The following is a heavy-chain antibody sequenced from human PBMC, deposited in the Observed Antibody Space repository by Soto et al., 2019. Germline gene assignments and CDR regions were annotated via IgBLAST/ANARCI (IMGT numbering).Heavy chain of an antibody. Sequence: QVQLVQSGAEVKKPGASVKVSCKASGYTFTSYDITCVRQATGQGLEWMGWMNPNSGNTGYAQKVQGRVTMTRNPSISTAYMELGSLRSEDTSVYYCAIGGSIAARWVWFAPWSQGTLFTVSS. J-gene: IGHJ5*02. CDR2: MNPNSGNT. V-gene: IGHV1-8*01. D-gene: IGHD6-6*01. CDR1: GYTFTSYD. CDR3: AIGGSIAARWVWFAP.